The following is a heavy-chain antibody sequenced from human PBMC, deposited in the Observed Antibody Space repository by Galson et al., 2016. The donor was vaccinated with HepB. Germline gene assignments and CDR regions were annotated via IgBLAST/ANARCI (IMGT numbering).Heavy chain of an antibody. D-gene: IGHD2-8*01. CDR2: LNPNSGGT. CDR1: GYIVTGYY. Sequence: SVKVSCKASGYIVTGYYIHWVRQAPGQGLEWLGCLNPNSGGTKYSQRFQGRVSMTEDTSINTAYMELRSLKSDDTAFYFCARGQFNESYLGDYWGQGTLITVSS. V-gene: IGHV1-2*02. CDR3: ARGQFNESYLGDY. J-gene: IGHJ4*02.